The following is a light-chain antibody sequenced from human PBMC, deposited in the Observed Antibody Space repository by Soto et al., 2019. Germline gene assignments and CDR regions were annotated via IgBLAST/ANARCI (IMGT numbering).Light chain of an antibody. J-gene: IGLJ3*02. CDR1: SSNIGANYE. Sequence: QSVLTQPPSVSGAPGQRVTISCTGSSSNIGANYEVHWYQQLPGTAPKLLIYDNTNRPSGVPDRFSASKSGTSASLAITGLQAEDEADYYCQSYDSSLSGSVFGGGTKLTVL. CDR3: QSYDSSLSGSV. CDR2: DNT. V-gene: IGLV1-40*01.